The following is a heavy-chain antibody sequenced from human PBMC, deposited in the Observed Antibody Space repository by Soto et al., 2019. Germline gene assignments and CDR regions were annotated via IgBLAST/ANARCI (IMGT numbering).Heavy chain of an antibody. J-gene: IGHJ4*02. CDR2: ILHDGSNK. CDR3: AKDDARGYGSGSPCD. V-gene: IGHV3-30*18. Sequence: QVQLVESGGGVVQPGRSLRLSCAASGFTFSIYGMHWVLQAPGSGLEWVAVILHDGSNKYYADPVKGRVTISRDNSKNTLYLQMNSLRAEDTAEYYCAKDDARGYGSGSPCDWGQGPLVNVSS. CDR1: GFTFSIYG. D-gene: IGHD3-10*01.